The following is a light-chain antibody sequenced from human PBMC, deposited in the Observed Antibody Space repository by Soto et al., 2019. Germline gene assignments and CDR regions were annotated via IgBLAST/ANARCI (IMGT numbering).Light chain of an antibody. V-gene: IGKV3-11*01. CDR2: ETS. Sequence: EERTTLWSRAIQSVSNYLSWYQQKPGLSPRLLMYETSRRATGIPARFSGSGSGTDFSLAISLLEPEDPAVHYIEVPTKRLEAFGEGTRLEIK. CDR3: EVPTKRLEA. CDR1: QSVSNY. J-gene: IGKJ5*01.